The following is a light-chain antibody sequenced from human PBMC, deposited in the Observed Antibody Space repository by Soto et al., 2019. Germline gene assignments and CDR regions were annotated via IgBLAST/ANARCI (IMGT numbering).Light chain of an antibody. Sequence: QSALTQPASVSGSPGQSITISCTGTSSDVGGYNYVSWYQQHPGKAHKLMIYDVSNRPSGVSNRLSGSKSGNTASLTIFGLQAEDEADYYCSSYTSSSTPYVFGTGTKVTVL. CDR3: SSYTSSSTPYV. V-gene: IGLV2-14*01. J-gene: IGLJ1*01. CDR2: DVS. CDR1: SSDVGGYNY.